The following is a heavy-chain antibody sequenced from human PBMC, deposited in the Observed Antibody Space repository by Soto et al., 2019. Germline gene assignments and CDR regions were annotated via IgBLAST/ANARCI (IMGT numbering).Heavy chain of an antibody. CDR2: IDNAGTDS. D-gene: IGHD3-10*01. CDR3: ARGWFGPDV. J-gene: IGHJ6*04. V-gene: IGHV3-74*01. CDR1: GFTLSGRS. Sequence: GGALRLSCAASGFTLSGRSMHWVRQAPGKGLVWVSGIDNAGTDSTYADSVKGRFTSSRDNAKNMLYLQMNSLRVEDTAVYYCARGWFGPDVWGKGTTVTVSS.